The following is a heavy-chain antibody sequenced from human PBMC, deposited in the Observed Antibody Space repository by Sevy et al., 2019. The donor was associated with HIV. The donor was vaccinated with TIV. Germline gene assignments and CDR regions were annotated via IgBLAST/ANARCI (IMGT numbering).Heavy chain of an antibody. Sequence: SETLSLTCAVYSGSFSGYYWSWIRQPPGKGLEWIGEINHSGSANYNPSLKSRVTISVDTSKNQFSLKLSSVTAADTAVYYCARHCSSISCSHAFDIWGLGTIVTVSS. CDR2: INHSGSA. V-gene: IGHV4-34*01. D-gene: IGHD2-2*01. J-gene: IGHJ3*02. CDR1: SGSFSGYY. CDR3: ARHCSSISCSHAFDI.